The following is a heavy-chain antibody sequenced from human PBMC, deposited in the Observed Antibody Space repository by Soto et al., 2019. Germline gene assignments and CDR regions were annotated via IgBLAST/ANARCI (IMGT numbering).Heavy chain of an antibody. J-gene: IGHJ6*02. D-gene: IGHD3-16*01. CDR2: INTYNGNT. CDR1: GYTFTRYG. CDR3: AMVDVYVTPSPQDV. V-gene: IGHV1-18*01. Sequence: QVQLVQSGAEVKNPGASVKVSCKASGYTFTRYGIGWARQAPGQGLEWMGWINTYNGNTNYAQNVQGRVTLTTDTSTSTAYMELRGLRSNDTATYYCAMVDVYVTPSPQDVWGQGTTVIVSS.